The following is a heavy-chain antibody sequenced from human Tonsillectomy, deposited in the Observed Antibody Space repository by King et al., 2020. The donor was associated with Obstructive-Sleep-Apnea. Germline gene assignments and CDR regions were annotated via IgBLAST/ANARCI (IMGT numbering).Heavy chain of an antibody. J-gene: IGHJ4*02. D-gene: IGHD3-3*01. CDR1: GFTFSSYT. CDR2: ISSSSTTI. Sequence: VQLVESGGGLVQPGGSLRLSCAASGFTFSSYTMNWVRQAPGKGLEWVSYISSSSTTIYYADSVKGRFTISRDNAKNSLYLQMNSLRAEDTAVYYCARDLEYYDFWSGYYWGQGTLVTVSS. V-gene: IGHV3-48*04. CDR3: ARDLEYYDFWSGYY.